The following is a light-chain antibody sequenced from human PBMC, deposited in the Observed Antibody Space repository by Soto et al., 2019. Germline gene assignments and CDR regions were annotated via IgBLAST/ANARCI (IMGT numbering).Light chain of an antibody. CDR3: SSYTSISTWL. CDR2: DVS. V-gene: IGLV2-14*03. CDR1: SSDVDGYDY. J-gene: IGLJ2*01. Sequence: QSVLTQPASVSGSPGQSITISCTGTSSDVDGYDYVSWYQQHPGKAPKLMIYDVSDRPTEVSKRFSGSKSGNTAYLTISGLQAEDEADYYCSSYTSISTWLFGGGTKVTV.